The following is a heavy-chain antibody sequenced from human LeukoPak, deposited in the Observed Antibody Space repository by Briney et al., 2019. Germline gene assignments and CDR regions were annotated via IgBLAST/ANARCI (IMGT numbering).Heavy chain of an antibody. D-gene: IGHD2-2*01. J-gene: IGHJ5*02. CDR1: GYTFTGYY. CDR3: ARVPADRRWFDP. Sequence: AASVKVSCKASGYTFTGYYMHWVRQAPGQGLEWMGWINPNSGGTNYAQKFQGRVTMTRDTSISTAYMELSRLRSDDTAVYYCARVPADRRWFDPWGQGTLVTVSS. CDR2: INPNSGGT. V-gene: IGHV1-2*02.